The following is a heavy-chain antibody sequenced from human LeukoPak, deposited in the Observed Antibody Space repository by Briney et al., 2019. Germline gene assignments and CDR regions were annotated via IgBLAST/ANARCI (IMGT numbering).Heavy chain of an antibody. CDR1: GFTFSSYG. V-gene: IGHV3-30*02. J-gene: IGHJ4*02. D-gene: IGHD3-22*01. CDR2: IRYDGSNK. CDR3: ARVYYDSSGYYYDGYSFDY. Sequence: GGSLRLSCAASGFTFSSYGMHWVRQAPGKGLEWVAFIRYDGSNKYYADSVKGRFTISRDNSKNTLYLQMNSLRAEDTALYYCARVYYDSSGYYYDGYSFDYWGQGTLVTVSS.